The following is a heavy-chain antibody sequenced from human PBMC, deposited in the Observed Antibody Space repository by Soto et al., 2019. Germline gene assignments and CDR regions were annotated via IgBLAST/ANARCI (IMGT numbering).Heavy chain of an antibody. CDR3: ARGLDGRDY. CDR1: GGSFSGYY. CDR2: INHSGST. D-gene: IGHD2-2*03. J-gene: IGHJ4*02. V-gene: IGHV4-34*01. Sequence: SETLSLTCAVYGGSFSGYYWSWIRQPPGKGLEWIGEINHSGSTNYNPSLKSRVTISVDTSKNQFSLKLSSVTAADTAVYYCARGLDGRDYWGQGTLVTVSS.